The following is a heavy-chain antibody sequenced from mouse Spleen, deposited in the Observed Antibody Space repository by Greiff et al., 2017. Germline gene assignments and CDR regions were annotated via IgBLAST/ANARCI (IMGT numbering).Heavy chain of an antibody. CDR3: ARVYGNYFAY. CDR2: ISYDGSN. D-gene: IGHD2-10*02. Sequence: VQLQQSGPGLVKPSQSLSLTCSVTGYSITSGYYWNWIRQFPGNKLEWMGYISYDGSNNYNPSLKNRTSITRDTSKNQFFLKLNSVTTEDTATYYCARVYGNYFAYWGQGTLVTVSA. V-gene: IGHV3-6*01. J-gene: IGHJ3*01. CDR1: GYSITSGYY.